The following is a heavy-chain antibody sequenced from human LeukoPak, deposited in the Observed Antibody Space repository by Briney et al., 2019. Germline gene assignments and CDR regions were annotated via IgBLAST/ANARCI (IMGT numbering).Heavy chain of an antibody. J-gene: IGHJ3*02. CDR1: GFTFSSYW. D-gene: IGHD3-3*01. CDR3: AREGRSGADSFYI. CDR2: IRGDGSEK. Sequence: PGGSLRLSCAASGFTFSSYWMSWVRQAPGKGLEWVANIRGDGSEKYYVDSVKGRFTISRDNSKNTLFLQMNSLRAEDTAVYYCAREGRSGADSFYIWGQGTMVTVSS. V-gene: IGHV3-7*01.